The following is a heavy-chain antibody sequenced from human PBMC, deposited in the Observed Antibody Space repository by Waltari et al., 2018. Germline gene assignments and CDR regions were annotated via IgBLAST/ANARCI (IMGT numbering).Heavy chain of an antibody. CDR2: ISSSSSTI. CDR1: GFTFSNAW. V-gene: IGHV3-48*01. Sequence: EVQLVESGGGLVKPGGSLRLSCAASGFTFSNAWMSWVRQAPGKGLEWVSYISSSSSTIYYADSVKGRFTISRDNAKNSLYLQMNSLRAEDTAVYYCARPYGSGYYYGMDVWGQGTTVTVSS. J-gene: IGHJ6*02. D-gene: IGHD3-10*01. CDR3: ARPYGSGYYYGMDV.